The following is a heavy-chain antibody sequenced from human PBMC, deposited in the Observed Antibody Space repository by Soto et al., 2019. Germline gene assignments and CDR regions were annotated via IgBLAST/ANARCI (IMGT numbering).Heavy chain of an antibody. CDR3: ARGYDTALAPIF. J-gene: IGHJ4*02. D-gene: IGHD5-18*01. Sequence: SETLSLTCAVYGGSFSSYHWSWIRQTPGKGLEWIGEINHLTTTNYDPSLKSRVIISLDTPKNQFSLKLSSMTAADTAVYYCARGYDTALAPIFWGQGILVTVSS. V-gene: IGHV4-34*01. CDR1: GGSFSSYH. CDR2: INHLTTT.